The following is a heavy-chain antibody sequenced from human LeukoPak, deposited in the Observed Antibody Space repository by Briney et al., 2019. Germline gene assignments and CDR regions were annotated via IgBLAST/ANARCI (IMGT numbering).Heavy chain of an antibody. CDR2: IKQDGSEK. CDR3: ARAYCSSTSCYRLYYYYGMDV. J-gene: IGHJ6*04. CDR1: GFTFSSYW. V-gene: IGHV3-7*03. D-gene: IGHD2-2*01. Sequence: GGSLRLSCAASGFTFSSYWMSWVRQAPRKGLEWVANIKQDGSEKYYVDSVKGRFTISRDNAKNSLYLQMNSLRAEDTAVYYCARAYCSSTSCYRLYYYYGMDVWGKGTTVTVSS.